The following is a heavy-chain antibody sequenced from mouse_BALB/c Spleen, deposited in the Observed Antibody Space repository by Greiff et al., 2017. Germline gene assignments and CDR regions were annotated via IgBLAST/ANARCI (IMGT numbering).Heavy chain of an antibody. CDR2: ISDGGSYT. J-gene: IGHJ2*01. Sequence: EVKVVESGGGLVKPGGSLKLSCAASGFTFSDYYMYWVRQTPEKRLEWVATISDGGSYTYYPDSVKGRFTISRDNAKNNLYLQMSNLKSEDTAMYYCAREGDYWGQGTTLTVSS. V-gene: IGHV5-4*02. CDR3: AREGDY. CDR1: GFTFSDYY.